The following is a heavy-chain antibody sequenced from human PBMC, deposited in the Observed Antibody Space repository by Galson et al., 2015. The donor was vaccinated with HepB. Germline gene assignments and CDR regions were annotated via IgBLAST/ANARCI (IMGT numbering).Heavy chain of an antibody. CDR2: IIPIFGTA. V-gene: IGHV1-69*13. CDR1: GGTFSSYA. J-gene: IGHJ5*02. Sequence: SVKVSCKASGGTFSSYAISWVRQAPGQGLEWMGGIIPIFGTANYAQKFQGRVTITADESTSTAYMELSSLRSEDTAVYYCARGNHITMVRGVLWFDPWGQGTLVTVSS. CDR3: ARGNHITMVRGVLWFDP. D-gene: IGHD3-10*01.